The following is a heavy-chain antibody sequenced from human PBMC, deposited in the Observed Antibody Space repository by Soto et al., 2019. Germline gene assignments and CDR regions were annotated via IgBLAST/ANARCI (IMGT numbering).Heavy chain of an antibody. CDR3: ARMGAAAATYYYYGMDV. Sequence: QVQLQQWGAGLLKPSETLSLTCAVYGGSFSGYYWSWIRQPPGKGLEWIGEINHSGSTNYNPSLKSRVTISVDTSKNQFSLKLSSVTAADTAVYYCARMGAAAATYYYYGMDVWGQGTTVTVSS. CDR2: INHSGST. D-gene: IGHD6-13*01. V-gene: IGHV4-34*01. CDR1: GGSFSGYY. J-gene: IGHJ6*02.